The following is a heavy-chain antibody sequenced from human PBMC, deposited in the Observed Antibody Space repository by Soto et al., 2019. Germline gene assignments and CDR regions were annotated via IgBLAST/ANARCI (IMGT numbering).Heavy chain of an antibody. V-gene: IGHV3-23*01. Sequence: PGGPLRLSCAASGFSFSSYAMSWVRQAPGKGLEWVSAISTSGSTYYADSVKGRFTISRDNSKNTLYLQMNSLRAEDTAVYYCAKVLREGLRTFEYWGQGTLVTVS. CDR1: GFSFSSYA. CDR2: ISTSGST. CDR3: AKVLREGLRTFEY. J-gene: IGHJ4*02. D-gene: IGHD4-17*01.